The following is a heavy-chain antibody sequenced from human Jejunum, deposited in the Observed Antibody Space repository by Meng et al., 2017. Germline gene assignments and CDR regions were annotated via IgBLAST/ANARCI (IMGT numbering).Heavy chain of an antibody. V-gene: IGHV1-3*01. J-gene: IGHJ4*01. CDR3: ARVGQTFFDY. Sequence: ASVKVSCKASGYTLTSYTMHWVRQAPGQRPEWMGWINGADGSTKYSQKFHDRVTITRDTSANTAYMELSSLRSEDTAVYYCARVGQTFFDYWGHGTPVTVSS. D-gene: IGHD2/OR15-2a*01. CDR2: INGADGST. CDR1: GYTLTSYT.